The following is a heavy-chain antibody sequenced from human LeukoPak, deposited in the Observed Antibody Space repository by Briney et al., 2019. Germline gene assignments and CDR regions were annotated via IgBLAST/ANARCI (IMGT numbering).Heavy chain of an antibody. D-gene: IGHD2-15*01. J-gene: IGHJ6*03. Sequence: ASVKVSCKASGYTFTSYDINCVRQATGQGLEWMGWMNPNSGNTGYAQKFQGRVTITRNTSISTAYMELSSLRSEDTAVYYCARSAFDIVVVVATEYYYMDVWGKGTTVTVSS. CDR3: ARSAFDIVVVVATEYYYMDV. CDR1: GYTFTSYD. CDR2: MNPNSGNT. V-gene: IGHV1-8*03.